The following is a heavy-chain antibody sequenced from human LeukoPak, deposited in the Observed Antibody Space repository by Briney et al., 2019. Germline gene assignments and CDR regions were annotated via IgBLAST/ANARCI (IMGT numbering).Heavy chain of an antibody. CDR1: GGSFSGYY. CDR2: INHSGST. Sequence: IPSETLSLTCAVYGGSFSGYYWSWIRQPPGKGMEWIGEINHSGSTNYDPSLKSRVTISVDTSKNQFSLELSSVTAADTAVYYCARWGHFDTSGYFVADYWGQGTLITVSS. CDR3: ARWGHFDTSGYFVADY. D-gene: IGHD3-22*01. V-gene: IGHV4-34*01. J-gene: IGHJ4*02.